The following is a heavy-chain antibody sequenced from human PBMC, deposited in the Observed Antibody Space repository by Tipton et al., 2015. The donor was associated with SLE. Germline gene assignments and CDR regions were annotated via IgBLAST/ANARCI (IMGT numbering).Heavy chain of an antibody. D-gene: IGHD3-22*01. Sequence: SLRLSCAASGFTFSRYGMYWVRQAPGKGLEWVTFIRYDGSNTYYADSVKGRFTISSDDYKNTLYRQMNSLRAEDTAVYYCAKDISSGFMSEGFDYSGQGTLVTVSS. CDR2: IRYDGSNT. CDR1: GFTFSRYG. V-gene: IGHV3-30*02. J-gene: IGHJ4*02. CDR3: AKDISSGFMSEGFDY.